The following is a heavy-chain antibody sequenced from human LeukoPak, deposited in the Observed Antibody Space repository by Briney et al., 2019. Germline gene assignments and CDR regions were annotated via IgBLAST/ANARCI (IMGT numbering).Heavy chain of an antibody. Sequence: ASVKVSCKASGNTFTSYDINWVRQATGQGLEWMGWMNPNSGNTGYAQKFQGRVTMTRSTSISTAYMELSSLRSEDTAVYYCARRRGYCSSTSCYSDYYMDVWGKGTTVTVSS. V-gene: IGHV1-8*01. D-gene: IGHD2-2*01. CDR3: ARRRGYCSSTSCYSDYYMDV. CDR1: GNTFTSYD. CDR2: MNPNSGNT. J-gene: IGHJ6*03.